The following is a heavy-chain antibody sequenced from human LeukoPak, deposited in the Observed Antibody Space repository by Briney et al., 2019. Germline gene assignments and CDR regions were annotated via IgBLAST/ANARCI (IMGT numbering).Heavy chain of an antibody. J-gene: IGHJ4*02. D-gene: IGHD6-19*01. V-gene: IGHV3-53*01. CDR1: RLSVCSNF. Sequence: GGSLRLSCAATRLSVCSNFMSWVRQAPGKGLEWVSVIYGGGSTYYADSVKGRFTISRDTPKNTLYLQMNSLRVEDTAVYYCASWPVGWYGEDSWGQGTLVTVSS. CDR3: ASWPVGWYGEDS. CDR2: IYGGGST.